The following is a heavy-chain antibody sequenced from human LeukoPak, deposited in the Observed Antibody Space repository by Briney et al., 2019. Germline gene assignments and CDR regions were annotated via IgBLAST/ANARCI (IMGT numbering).Heavy chain of an antibody. J-gene: IGHJ4*02. V-gene: IGHV1-18*01. Sequence: ASVKVCCKASGYSFTSYGISWVRQAPGQGLEWMGWISAYNGNTNHAQKFQGRVTMTTDTSTSTAYMELRSLRSDDTAVYYCAREFNGYDPYYFDYWGRGTLVTVSS. CDR2: ISAYNGNT. CDR1: GYSFTSYG. D-gene: IGHD5-12*01. CDR3: AREFNGYDPYYFDY.